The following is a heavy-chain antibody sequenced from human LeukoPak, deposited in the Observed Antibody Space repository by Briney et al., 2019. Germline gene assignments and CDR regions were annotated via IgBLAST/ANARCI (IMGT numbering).Heavy chain of an antibody. CDR3: TRGSWRVARIPDY. J-gene: IGHJ4*02. V-gene: IGHV3-11*01. CDR1: GFTLSDYY. D-gene: IGHD5-24*01. CDR2: IGNSGTTI. Sequence: GGSLRLSCAASGFTLSDYYWSWIRQAPGKGLEWVSYIGNSGTTIHYADSVKGRFTIFRDNTKNSLYLQMNSLRAEDTAVYYCTRGSWRVARIPDYWGQGTLVTVSS.